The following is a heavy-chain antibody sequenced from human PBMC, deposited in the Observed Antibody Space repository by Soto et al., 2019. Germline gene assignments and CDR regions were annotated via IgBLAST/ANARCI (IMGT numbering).Heavy chain of an antibody. V-gene: IGHV1-69*06. Sequence: SVKVSWKASGGTFSSYAISCVRQAPGQGLEWMGGIIPIFGTANYAQKFQGRVTITADKSTGTAYMELSSLRSEDTAVYYCARDRFRYYDSSGYYYSYYFDYWGQGTLVTVSS. CDR1: GGTFSSYA. CDR3: ARDRFRYYDSSGYYYSYYFDY. CDR2: IIPIFGTA. J-gene: IGHJ4*02. D-gene: IGHD3-22*01.